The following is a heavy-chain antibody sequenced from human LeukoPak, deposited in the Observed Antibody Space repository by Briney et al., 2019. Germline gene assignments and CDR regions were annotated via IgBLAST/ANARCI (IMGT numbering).Heavy chain of an antibody. CDR2: ISGSGDGT. J-gene: IGHJ4*02. D-gene: IGHD3-3*01. V-gene: IGHV3-23*01. CDR1: GFTFSSSA. Sequence: PGGSLRLSCAASGFTFSSSAMSWVRQAPGKGLEWFSAISGSGDGTYYADSVKGRFTISRDNFKNTLSLQMNSLRAEDTAVYYCAKGSASIHPYYFDYWGQGTLVTVSS. CDR3: AKGSASIHPYYFDY.